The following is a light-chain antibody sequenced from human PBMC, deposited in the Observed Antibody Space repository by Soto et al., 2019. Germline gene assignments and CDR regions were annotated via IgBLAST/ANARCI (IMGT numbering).Light chain of an antibody. V-gene: IGKV3-15*01. CDR1: QSVSSN. CDR2: GAS. Sequence: RVMPESPATLSVAPGERATLSCRASQSVSSNLAWYQQKPGQAPRLLIYGASTRATGIPARFSGSGSGTEFTLTISSLQSEDFAVYYCQQYNNWPLAFGQGTKVDIK. J-gene: IGKJ1*01. CDR3: QQYNNWPLA.